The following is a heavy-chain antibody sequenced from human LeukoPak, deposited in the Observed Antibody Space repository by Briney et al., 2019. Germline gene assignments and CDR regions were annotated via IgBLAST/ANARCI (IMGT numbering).Heavy chain of an antibody. J-gene: IGHJ6*02. D-gene: IGHD3-22*01. CDR3: ARSAEISGYWPKVVVGV. Sequence: ASVKVSCKASGYTFTNYDINWLRQATGQGLEWMGWMKPNTGKTGYAQNFQGRVTMTSNTSISTAYMELSSLRSDDTAVYYCARSAEISGYWPKVVVGVWGQGTTVTVSS. V-gene: IGHV1-8*01. CDR2: MKPNTGKT. CDR1: GYTFTNYD.